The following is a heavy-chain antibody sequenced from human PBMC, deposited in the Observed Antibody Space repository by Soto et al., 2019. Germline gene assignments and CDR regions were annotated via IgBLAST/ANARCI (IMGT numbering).Heavy chain of an antibody. CDR2: IYPGDSDT. D-gene: IGHD5-18*01. Sequence: GESLKISCKASGYSFSNYWSAWVRQMPGKGLEWMGIIYPGDSDTRYSPSFQGQVTISADKSISTAYLQWSSLKASDTAMYYCARGFPYSYGQLLDYWGRGTLVTVSS. J-gene: IGHJ4*02. V-gene: IGHV5-51*01. CDR3: ARGFPYSYGQLLDY. CDR1: GYSFSNYW.